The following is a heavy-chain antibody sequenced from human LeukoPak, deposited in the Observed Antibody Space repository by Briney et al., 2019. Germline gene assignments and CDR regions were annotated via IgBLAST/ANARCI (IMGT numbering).Heavy chain of an antibody. J-gene: IGHJ6*02. CDR3: AKSTAHYYYYYGMDV. Sequence: ETLSLTCTVSGGSISSSSYYWGWIRQPPGKGLEWIGSIYYSGSTYYNPSLKSRVTISVDTSKNQFSLKLSSVTAADTAVYYCAKSTAHYYYYYGMDVWGQGTTVTVSS. CDR1: GGSISSSSYY. D-gene: IGHD5-18*01. V-gene: IGHV4-39*01. CDR2: IYYSGST.